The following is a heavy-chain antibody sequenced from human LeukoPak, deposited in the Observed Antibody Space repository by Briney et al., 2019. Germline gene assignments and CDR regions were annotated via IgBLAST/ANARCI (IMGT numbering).Heavy chain of an antibody. V-gene: IGHV3-74*01. CDR2: INGDGRST. J-gene: IGHJ4*02. CDR1: GFTFRSYW. CDR3: ARDQLYCSGGYCYFDS. D-gene: IGHD2-15*01. Sequence: GGSLRLSCAASGFTFRSYWMHWVRQAPGKGLEWVSRINGDGRSTSYADFVRGRFTISRDNAKNTLYLQVNSLRAEDTAVYYCARDQLYCSGGYCYFDSWGQGTLVTVSS.